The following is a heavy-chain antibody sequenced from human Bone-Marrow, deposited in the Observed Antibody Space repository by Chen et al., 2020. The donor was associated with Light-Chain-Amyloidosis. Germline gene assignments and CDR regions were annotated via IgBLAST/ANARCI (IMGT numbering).Heavy chain of an antibody. J-gene: IGHJ5*02. Sequence: EVQLVQSGAEVKKPGESLKISCKGSGYSFTSYWIGWVRQMPGKGLEWMGIIYPGDSDTRSSPSFQGQVTLSADKSTGTAYLQWRSLKASHTAMYYCARHLGHYGERGWFDPWGQGTLVTVSS. D-gene: IGHD4-17*01. V-gene: IGHV5-51*01. CDR3: ARHLGHYGERGWFDP. CDR1: GYSFTSYW. CDR2: IYPGDSDT.